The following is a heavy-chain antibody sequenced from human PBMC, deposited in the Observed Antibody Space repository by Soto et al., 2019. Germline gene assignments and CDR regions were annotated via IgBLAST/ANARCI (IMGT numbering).Heavy chain of an antibody. V-gene: IGHV1-3*01. J-gene: IGHJ4*02. CDR2: INAGNGNT. Sequence: GASVKVSCKASGYTFTSYAMHWVRQAPGQRLEGMGWINAGNGNTKYSQKFQGRVTITRDTSASTAYMELSSLRSEDTAVYYCARGSGAWNYDFWSGYDTWGQGTLVTVSS. D-gene: IGHD3-3*01. CDR1: GYTFTSYA. CDR3: ARGSGAWNYDFWSGYDT.